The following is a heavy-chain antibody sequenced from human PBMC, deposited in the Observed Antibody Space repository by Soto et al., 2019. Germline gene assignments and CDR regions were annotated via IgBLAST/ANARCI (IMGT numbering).Heavy chain of an antibody. V-gene: IGHV3-23*01. CDR3: AKNYYFDN. Sequence: EVQLLESGGGLVQPGGSLRLSCAASGFTFSNYAMNWGRQAPGKGLEWVSSIGTGGDTNYADSVKGRFTISRDNSRNTLYLQMNSLRAEDTALYHCAKNYYFDNWGQGTLVTVSS. J-gene: IGHJ4*02. CDR1: GFTFSNYA. CDR2: IGTGGDT.